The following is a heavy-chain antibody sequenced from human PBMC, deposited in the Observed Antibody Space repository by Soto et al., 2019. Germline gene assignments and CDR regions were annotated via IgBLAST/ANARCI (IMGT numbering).Heavy chain of an antibody. D-gene: IGHD2-21*02. V-gene: IGHV4-30-4*01. J-gene: IGHJ6*02. Sequence: PSETLSLTCTVSGGSISIDHYHWTWIRQTPGKGLEWIGYIHYTGSISYNPSLQSRLTISVDTSKNQFSLKLTSVTAADTAVYFCAREDDGGDRDYYGLDVWGQGTTVTVSS. CDR2: IHYTGSI. CDR1: GGSISIDHYH. CDR3: AREDDGGDRDYYGLDV.